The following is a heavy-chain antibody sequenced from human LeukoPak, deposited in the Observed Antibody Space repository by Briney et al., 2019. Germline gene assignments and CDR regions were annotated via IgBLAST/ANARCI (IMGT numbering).Heavy chain of an antibody. D-gene: IGHD6-13*01. J-gene: IGHJ5*02. Sequence: GGSLRLSCAASGFXFSSYWIHWVREGPGKGLVWVSRINSDGSSTSYADSVKGRFTISRDNAKNTLYLQMNSLRAEDTAVYHCTRDRIVVAASTWFDPWGQGTLVTVSS. V-gene: IGHV3-74*01. CDR1: GFXFSSYW. CDR2: INSDGSST. CDR3: TRDRIVVAASTWFDP.